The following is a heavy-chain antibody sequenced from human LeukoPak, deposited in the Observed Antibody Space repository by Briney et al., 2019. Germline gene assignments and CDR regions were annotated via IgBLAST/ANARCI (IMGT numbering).Heavy chain of an antibody. CDR3: ARDRTNTAMAGLDY. J-gene: IGHJ4*02. CDR2: INPSGGST. CDR1: GYTFTSYY. D-gene: IGHD5-18*01. V-gene: IGHV1-46*01. Sequence: ASVNVSCKASGYTFTSYYMHWVRQPAGQGLDGMGIINPSGGSTSYEQKFKGRVTMTRDTSASTVYMELSSLRSEDTAVYYCARDRTNTAMAGLDYGGQGTLATVSS.